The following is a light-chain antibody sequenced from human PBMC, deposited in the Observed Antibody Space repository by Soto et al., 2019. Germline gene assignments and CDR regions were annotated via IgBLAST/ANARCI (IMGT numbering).Light chain of an antibody. CDR1: QSINTF. J-gene: IGKJ1*01. Sequence: DIQMTQSPSSLSASLGDRVTITCRAGQSINTFLNCYHRKPGEAPKLLISAASSLRSGVPSRFRGGWSGTHFTLAISSLQPEDFATYCCQHYNSYSEAFGQGTKVDIK. CDR2: AAS. CDR3: QHYNSYSEA. V-gene: IGKV1-39*01.